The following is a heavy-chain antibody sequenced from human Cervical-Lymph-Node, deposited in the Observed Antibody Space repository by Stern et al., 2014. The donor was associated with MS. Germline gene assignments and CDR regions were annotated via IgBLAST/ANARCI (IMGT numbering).Heavy chain of an antibody. D-gene: IGHD1-26*01. Sequence: QVQLVESGAEVKKPGSSVKVSCKASGDTFSSYAINWVRQVPGQGLEWMGGNTPVFGTTNYAQKFQGRVTITADKSTNTAYMELMTLRSEDTAVYYCARGGGLVGYFDYWGQGTLVSVSS. CDR3: ARGGGLVGYFDY. CDR1: GDTFSSYA. V-gene: IGHV1-69*06. J-gene: IGHJ4*02. CDR2: NTPVFGTT.